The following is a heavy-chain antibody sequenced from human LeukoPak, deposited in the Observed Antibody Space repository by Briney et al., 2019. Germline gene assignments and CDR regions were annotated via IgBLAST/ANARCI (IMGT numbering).Heavy chain of an antibody. CDR3: ARAGYSSSWSTGDAFDI. Sequence: GGSLRLSCAASGFTFSDYYMSWIRQAPGKGLEWVSYISSSGSAIYYADSLKGRFTISRDNANNSLYLQMNSLRAEDTAVYYCARAGYSSSWSTGDAFDIWGQGTMVTVSS. J-gene: IGHJ3*02. D-gene: IGHD6-13*01. CDR2: ISSSGSAI. V-gene: IGHV3-11*04. CDR1: GFTFSDYY.